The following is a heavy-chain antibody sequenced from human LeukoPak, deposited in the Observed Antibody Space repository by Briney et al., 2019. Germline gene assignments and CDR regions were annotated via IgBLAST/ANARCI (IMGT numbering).Heavy chain of an antibody. CDR1: GGSFSGYY. Sequence: SETLSLTCAVYGGSFSGYYWSWTRQPPGKGLEWIREINHSGSTNYNPSLKSRVTISVDTSKNQFSLKLSSVTAADTAVYYCARWGSGWYYFDYWGQGTLVTVSS. J-gene: IGHJ4*02. V-gene: IGHV4-34*01. D-gene: IGHD6-19*01. CDR3: ARWGSGWYYFDY. CDR2: INHSGST.